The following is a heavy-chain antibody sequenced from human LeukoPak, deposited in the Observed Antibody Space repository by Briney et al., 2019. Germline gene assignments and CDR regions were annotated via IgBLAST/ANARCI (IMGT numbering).Heavy chain of an antibody. Sequence: GGSLRLSCAASGFTFSDNWMHWVRPAPGKGLVWVSRINPDGSGTVHADSVKGRFTVSRDNAKNALYLQMNGLRAEDTAIYYCAIGGYYQSSGYCGFDYWGQGTLVTVAS. D-gene: IGHD3-22*01. V-gene: IGHV3-74*01. CDR3: AIGGYYQSSGYCGFDY. J-gene: IGHJ4*02. CDR2: INPDGSGT. CDR1: GFTFSDNW.